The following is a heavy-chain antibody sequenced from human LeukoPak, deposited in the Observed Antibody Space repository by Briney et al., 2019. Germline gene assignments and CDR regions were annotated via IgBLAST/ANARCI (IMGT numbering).Heavy chain of an antibody. CDR1: GGSFSGYY. D-gene: IGHD4-17*01. CDR2: INHSGST. J-gene: IGHJ3*02. CDR3: ARGHGDYEAGAFDI. V-gene: IGHV4-34*01. Sequence: SETLSLTCAVYGGSFSGYYWSWIRQPPGKGLEWIGEINHSGSTNYNPSLKSRVTISVDTSKNQFSLKLSSVTAADTAVYYCARGHGDYEAGAFDIWGQGTMVTVSS.